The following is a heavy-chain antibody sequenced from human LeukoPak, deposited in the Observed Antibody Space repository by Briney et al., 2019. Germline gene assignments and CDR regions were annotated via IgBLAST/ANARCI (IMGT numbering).Heavy chain of an antibody. CDR1: GFTFNAYY. CDR3: ARDWPGISLHFDL. J-gene: IGHJ2*01. V-gene: IGHV1-2*02. Sequence: ASVKVSCKASGFTFNAYYMHWVRQAPGQGLEWMGWINPNTGDTNFAQKFQGRVAMTRDTSPSTAYMDLSRLTSDDTAVYYCARDWPGISLHFDLWGRGTLITVSS. D-gene: IGHD2-15*01. CDR2: INPNTGDT.